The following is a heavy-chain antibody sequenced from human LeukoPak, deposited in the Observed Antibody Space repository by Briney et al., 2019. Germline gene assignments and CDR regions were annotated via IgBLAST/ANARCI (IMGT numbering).Heavy chain of an antibody. Sequence: PGGSLRLSCAASGFTFSTDWMNWVRQAPGKGLEWVANIKEDGSEKYYVDFVKGRFTISRDNAKSSLYLQMNSLRAEDTAVYYCARNYFEYWGQGTLVTVSS. CDR3: ARNYFEY. CDR1: GFTFSTDW. V-gene: IGHV3-7*01. J-gene: IGHJ4*02. CDR2: IKEDGSEK.